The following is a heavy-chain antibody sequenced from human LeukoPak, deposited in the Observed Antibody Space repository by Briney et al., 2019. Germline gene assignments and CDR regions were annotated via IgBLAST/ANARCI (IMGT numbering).Heavy chain of an antibody. CDR1: GFTFRDYY. CDR3: AKDSAFYYIDV. CDR2: ISSSSSTI. J-gene: IGHJ6*03. D-gene: IGHD3-10*01. V-gene: IGHV3-11*04. Sequence: GGSLRLSCAASGFTFRDYYMSWIRQAPGKGLEGVSYISSSSSTIYYADSVKGRFTISRDNSKNTLYLQMNSLKGDDTAVYYCAKDSAFYYIDVWGKGTTVIISS.